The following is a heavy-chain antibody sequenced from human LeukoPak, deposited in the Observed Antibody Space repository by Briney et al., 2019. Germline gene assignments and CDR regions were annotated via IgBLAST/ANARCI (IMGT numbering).Heavy chain of an antibody. V-gene: IGHV1-58*02. CDR1: GFTFTSSA. Sequence: GTSVKVSCKASGFTFTSSAMQWVRQARGQRLEWIGWIVVGSGNTNYAQKFQERVTITRDMSTSTAYMELSSLRAEDTAVYYCAKESELICGGWFDPWGQGTLVTVSS. J-gene: IGHJ5*02. D-gene: IGHD4-23*01. CDR2: IVVGSGNT. CDR3: AKESELICGGWFDP.